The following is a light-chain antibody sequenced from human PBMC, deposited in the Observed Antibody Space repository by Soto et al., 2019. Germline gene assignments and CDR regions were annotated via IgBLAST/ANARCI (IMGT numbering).Light chain of an antibody. CDR1: QSVSSS. V-gene: IGKV3-11*01. J-gene: IGKJ4*01. CDR2: SAS. CDR3: QQRSNWLT. Sequence: EIVLTQSPATLSLSPGERATLSCRASQSVSSSLAWYQQKPSQAPRLLIYSASNRATGIPARFSGSGSGTDFTLTISSLEPEDFAVYYCQQRSNWLTFXGGTKVDIK.